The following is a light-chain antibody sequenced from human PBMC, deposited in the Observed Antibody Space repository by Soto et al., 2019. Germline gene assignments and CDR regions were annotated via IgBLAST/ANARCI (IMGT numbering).Light chain of an antibody. CDR2: KAS. Sequence: DIQMTQSPSTLSASVGDIVTITCRSSQSISSWVAWYQQKPGKAPKLLIYKASSLESWVPSRFSGSGSGTEFPLTISSLQPDDFATYYCQQYNSYWTFGQGTKVEIK. CDR1: QSISSW. V-gene: IGKV1-5*03. J-gene: IGKJ1*01. CDR3: QQYNSYWT.